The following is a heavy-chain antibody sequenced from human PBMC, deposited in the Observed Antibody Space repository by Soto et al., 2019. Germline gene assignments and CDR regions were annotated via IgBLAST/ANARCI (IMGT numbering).Heavy chain of an antibody. Sequence: EVQLLESGGGLVQPGGSLRLSCAASGFIFRSYAMNWVRQAPGKGLERVSGISGSGDSTYYADAVKGRFTISRDNSKNTLFLQMNSLRDDDGAVYYCAKAGVGGFRGWGTFNWFDSWGQGILVTVSS. J-gene: IGHJ5*01. D-gene: IGHD1-1*01. CDR2: ISGSGDST. CDR3: AKAGVGGFRGWGTFNWFDS. CDR1: GFIFRSYA. V-gene: IGHV3-23*01.